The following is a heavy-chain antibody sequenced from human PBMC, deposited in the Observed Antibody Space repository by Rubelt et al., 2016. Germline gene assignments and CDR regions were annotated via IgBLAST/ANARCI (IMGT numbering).Heavy chain of an antibody. CDR1: GFTFSTYG. Sequence: EVQLLESGGGLVQPGGSLRLSCSASGFTFSTYGMNWVRQAPGKGLEWVSRMNSDGSSIHYADSVKGRCTMSRDNAKNTMYMRMRSLRGEETDVYDGAKGARGDGGNGDLDYWGQGTLVSVSS. CDR2: MNSDGSSI. CDR3: AKGARGDGGNGDLDY. V-gene: IGHV3-74*02. J-gene: IGHJ4*02. D-gene: IGHD4-23*01.